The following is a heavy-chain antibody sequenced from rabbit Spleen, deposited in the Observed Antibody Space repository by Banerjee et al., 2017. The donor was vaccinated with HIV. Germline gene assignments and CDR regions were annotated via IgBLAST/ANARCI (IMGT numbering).Heavy chain of an antibody. D-gene: IGHD1-1*01. Sequence: QQLVESGGGLVQPGASLTITRTASGFSFSSGYDMCWVRQAPRKGLEWSACINAATGNPVYATWAKGRFTISRTSSTTVTLRMTSLTAADRAAYFCARDLVGVIGWNFYLWGPGTLVTVS. CDR3: ARDLVGVIGWNFYL. CDR2: INAATGNP. V-gene: IGHV1S40*01. J-gene: IGHJ4*01. CDR1: GFSFSSGYD.